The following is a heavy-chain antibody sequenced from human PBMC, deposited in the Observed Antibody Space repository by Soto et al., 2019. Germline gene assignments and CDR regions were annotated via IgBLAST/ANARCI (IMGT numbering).Heavy chain of an antibody. D-gene: IGHD6-19*01. J-gene: IGHJ4*02. Sequence: EVQLVESGGGLVKPGGSLRLSCTASGFTLRSNTMNWVRQAPGKGLEWVSSISSSGNFIYYADSVRGRFTVSRENANNPLYLELNSVRAEDTAVYYCSRMSSGWSAPGLDFWGQGILVTVSS. V-gene: IGHV3-21*01. CDR2: ISSSGNFI. CDR3: SRMSSGWSAPGLDF. CDR1: GFTLRSNT.